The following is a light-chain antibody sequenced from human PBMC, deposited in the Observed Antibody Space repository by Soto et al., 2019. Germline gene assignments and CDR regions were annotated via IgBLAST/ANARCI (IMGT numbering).Light chain of an antibody. CDR3: QQSYSTPLT. V-gene: IGKV1-39*01. J-gene: IGKJ4*01. CDR2: AAS. CDR1: QYIRSY. Sequence: DIQMTQSPSSLSASVGDRVTITCRPSQYIRSYLNWYQQKPGKAPKLLIYAASSLQSGVPSRVSGSESGTDFALTISRLQPEYFATYYCQQSYSTPLTFGGGNKVEIK.